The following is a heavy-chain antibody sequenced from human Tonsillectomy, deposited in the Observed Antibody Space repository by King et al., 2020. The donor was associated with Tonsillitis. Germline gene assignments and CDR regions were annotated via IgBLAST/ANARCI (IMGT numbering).Heavy chain of an antibody. V-gene: IGHV3-30*18. J-gene: IGHJ4*02. CDR1: GFTFSSYG. Sequence: VQLVESGGGVVQPGRSLRLSCAASGFTFSSYGMHWVRQAPGQGLEWVAVVSYDGSNKYYAESVKGRFTISRDNSKNTLYLQMNSLRAEDTAMYYCAKDRWGGSSWRVDYWGQGTLVTVSS. D-gene: IGHD6-13*01. CDR2: VSYDGSNK. CDR3: AKDRWGGSSWRVDY.